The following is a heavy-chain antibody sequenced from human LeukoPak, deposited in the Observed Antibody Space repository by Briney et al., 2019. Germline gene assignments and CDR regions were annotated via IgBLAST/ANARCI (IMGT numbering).Heavy chain of an antibody. CDR2: IYYSGST. V-gene: IGHV4-59*08. D-gene: IGHD5-12*01. Sequence: SETLSLTCTVSGGSLSSDYWTWIRQPPGKSLQWIGYIYYSGSTNYNPSLKSRVTISVDTSKNQFSLKLSSVTAADTAVYYCARLGNRDGYNYFLDYWGQGTLVTVSS. CDR3: ARLGNRDGYNYFLDY. J-gene: IGHJ4*02. CDR1: GGSLSSDY.